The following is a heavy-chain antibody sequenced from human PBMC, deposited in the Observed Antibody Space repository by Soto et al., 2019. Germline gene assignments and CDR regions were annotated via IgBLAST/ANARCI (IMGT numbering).Heavy chain of an antibody. V-gene: IGHV3-74*01. D-gene: IGHD1-1*01. Sequence: EVQLVESGGGLVQSGGSLRLCCAAAGFTLGNYWMHWVRQAPGKGLVWFSRINDYGTTINYAESVEGRFIISRDDAKSEVYLQMNNLRAEDSAVYYCARGGLEPFDYWGQGALVTVSS. J-gene: IGHJ4*02. CDR3: ARGGLEPFDY. CDR2: INDYGTTI. CDR1: GFTLGNYW.